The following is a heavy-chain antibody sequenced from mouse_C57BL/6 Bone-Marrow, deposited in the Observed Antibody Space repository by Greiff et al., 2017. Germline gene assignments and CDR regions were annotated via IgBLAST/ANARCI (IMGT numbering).Heavy chain of an antibody. J-gene: IGHJ3*01. V-gene: IGHV5-15*01. Sequence: EVKLLESGGGLVQPGGSLKLSCAASGFTFSDYGMAWVAFISNLAYSIYYADTVTGRFTISRENAKNTLYLEMSSLRSEDTAMYYGAREGTGAAWFAYWGQGTLVTVSA. D-gene: IGHD4-1*01. CDR1: GFTFSDYG. CDR2: ISNLAYSI. CDR3: AREGTGAAWFAY.